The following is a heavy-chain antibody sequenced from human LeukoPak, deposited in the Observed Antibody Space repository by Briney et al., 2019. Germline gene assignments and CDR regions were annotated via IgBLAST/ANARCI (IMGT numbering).Heavy chain of an antibody. J-gene: IGHJ4*02. CDR3: AKSPGTVAGTGIDY. CDR1: GFTFSSYG. D-gene: IGHD6-19*01. CDR2: ISYDGSNK. V-gene: IGHV3-30*18. Sequence: GGSLRLSCAASGFTFSSYGMHWVRQAPGKGLEWVAVISYDGSNKYYADSVKGRFTISRDNSKNTLYLQMNSLRAEDTAVYYCAKSPGTVAGTGIDYWGQGTLVTVSS.